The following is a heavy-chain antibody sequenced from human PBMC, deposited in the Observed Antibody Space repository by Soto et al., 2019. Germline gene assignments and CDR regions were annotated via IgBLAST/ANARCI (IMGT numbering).Heavy chain of an antibody. V-gene: IGHV4-31*03. D-gene: IGHD6-13*01. J-gene: IGHJ4*02. Sequence: QVQLQESGPGLVKPSQTLSLTCTVSGGSISSGGYYWSWIRQHPGKGLEWIGYIYYSGSTYYNPSLKRRVTISVDTSKNQFSLKVSSVTGADTAVYYWARDRGGIAAAGGHFDYWGQGTLVTVSS. CDR2: IYYSGST. CDR3: ARDRGGIAAAGGHFDY. CDR1: GGSISSGGYY.